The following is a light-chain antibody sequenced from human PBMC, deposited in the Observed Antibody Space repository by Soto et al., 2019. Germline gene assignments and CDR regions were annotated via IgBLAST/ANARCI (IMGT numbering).Light chain of an antibody. CDR1: SSNIGAGYD. Sequence: QSVLTQPPSVSGAPGQRVTISCTRSSSNIGAGYDVHWYQQLPGTAPKLLIYGNSNRPSGVPDRFSGSKSGTSASLAITGLQAEDEADYYCQSYDSSLEVVFGGGTKLTVL. J-gene: IGLJ2*01. CDR3: QSYDSSLEVV. V-gene: IGLV1-40*01. CDR2: GNS.